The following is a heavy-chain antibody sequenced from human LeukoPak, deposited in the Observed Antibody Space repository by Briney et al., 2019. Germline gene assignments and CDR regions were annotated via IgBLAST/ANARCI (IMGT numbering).Heavy chain of an antibody. J-gene: IGHJ6*03. D-gene: IGHD3-16*01. CDR1: GFTFSTYS. Sequence: GGSLRLSCAASGFTFSTYSVNWVRQAPGKGLEWVSYISGSSGTIYYADSVKGRFTISRDNAKNSLYLQMNSLRAEDTAVYYCAXRSEFGVLYYMDVWGKGTTVTVSS. CDR2: ISGSSGTI. V-gene: IGHV3-48*01. CDR3: AXRSEFGVLYYMDV.